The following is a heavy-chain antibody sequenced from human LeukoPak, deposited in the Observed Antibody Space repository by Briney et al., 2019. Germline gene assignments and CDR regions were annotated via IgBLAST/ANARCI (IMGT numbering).Heavy chain of an antibody. J-gene: IGHJ3*02. CDR2: NRYDGSNK. Sequence: GGSLRLSCAASAFTFSTYGMHWVRQAPGKGLEWVAFNRYDGSNKYYADSVKGRFTISRDNSKNTLYLQMNSLRAEDTAVYYCARVCGGDCYSPYDAFDIWGQGTMVTVSS. CDR3: ARVCGGDCYSPYDAFDI. D-gene: IGHD2-21*02. V-gene: IGHV3-30*02. CDR1: AFTFSTYG.